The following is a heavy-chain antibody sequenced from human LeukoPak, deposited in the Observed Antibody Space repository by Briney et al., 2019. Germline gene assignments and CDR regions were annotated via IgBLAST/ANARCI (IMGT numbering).Heavy chain of an antibody. Sequence: SETLSLTCTVSGGSISSFYWSWIRQPPGKGLEWIGYIYYNGNTNYNPSLRSRVTMSVDTSKNQFSLKLSSVTAADTAVYYCAKNRRPRIVVVTGFDYWGQGTLVTVSS. CDR2: IYYNGNT. J-gene: IGHJ4*02. D-gene: IGHD3-22*01. CDR3: AKNRRPRIVVVTGFDY. CDR1: GGSISSFY. V-gene: IGHV4-59*01.